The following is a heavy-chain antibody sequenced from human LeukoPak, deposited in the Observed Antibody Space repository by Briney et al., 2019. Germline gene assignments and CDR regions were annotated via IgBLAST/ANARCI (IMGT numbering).Heavy chain of an antibody. J-gene: IGHJ4*02. CDR2: ISLSGSPI. V-gene: IGHV3-48*04. CDR1: GFSFSSYA. Sequence: GGSLRLSCATSGFSFSSYAMSWVRQAPGKGLEWISYISLSGSPIYYADSVKGRFTISRDNAKNSLYLQMNSLRAEDTAVYYCARDMPQYYYDSSGYFVWGQGTLVTVSS. D-gene: IGHD3-22*01. CDR3: ARDMPQYYYDSSGYFV.